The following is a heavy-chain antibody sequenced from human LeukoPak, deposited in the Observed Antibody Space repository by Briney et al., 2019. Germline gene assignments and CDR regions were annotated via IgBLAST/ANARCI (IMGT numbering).Heavy chain of an antibody. V-gene: IGHV4-59*01. CDR3: ARAVAAAGFFDY. CDR1: GGSISSYY. D-gene: IGHD6-13*01. CDR2: IYCSGST. J-gene: IGHJ4*02. Sequence: PSKTLSLTCTVSGGSISSYYWSWIRQPPGKGLEWIGYIYCSGSTNYNPSLKSRVTISVDTSKNQFSLKLSSVTAADTAVYYCARAVAAAGFFDYWGQGTLVTVSS.